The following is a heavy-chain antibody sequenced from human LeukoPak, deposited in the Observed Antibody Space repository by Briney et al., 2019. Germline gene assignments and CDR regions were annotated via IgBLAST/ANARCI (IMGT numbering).Heavy chain of an antibody. D-gene: IGHD3-3*01. CDR2: IKQDGSEK. V-gene: IGHV3-7*01. Sequence: GGSLRLSCAASGLTFSSHWMSWVRQAPGKGLEWVANIKQDGSEKYYVDSVKGRFTISRDNTKNSLYLQMNSLRAEDTAVYYCARDRLNAFWSGDSWDYWGQGTLVTVSS. J-gene: IGHJ4*02. CDR1: GLTFSSHW. CDR3: ARDRLNAFWSGDSWDY.